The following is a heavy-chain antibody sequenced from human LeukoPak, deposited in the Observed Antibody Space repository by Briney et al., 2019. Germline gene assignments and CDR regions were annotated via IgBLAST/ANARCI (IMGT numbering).Heavy chain of an antibody. J-gene: IGHJ5*02. Sequence: ASVTVSCKASGYTFTRYYMHSVRQAPGKGLEWMGWINPNSGGTKYAQKLQGRVTMTRDTSSSTAYMELSRLRFDDTAVYYCARQQGVWEYWSGVSCYTSTHWFDTWGQGTLVTVSS. CDR1: GYTFTRYY. CDR3: ARQQGVWEYWSGVSCYTSTHWFDT. V-gene: IGHV1-2*02. D-gene: IGHD2-15*01. CDR2: INPNSGGT.